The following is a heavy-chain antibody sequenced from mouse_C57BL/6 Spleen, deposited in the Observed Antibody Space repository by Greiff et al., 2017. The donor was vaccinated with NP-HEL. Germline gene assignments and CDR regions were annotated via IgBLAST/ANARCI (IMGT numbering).Heavy chain of an antibody. D-gene: IGHD1-1*01. CDR3: ARGDYYGSSYGDY. J-gene: IGHJ2*01. CDR2: IYPGDGDT. V-gene: IGHV1-80*01. CDR1: GYAFSSYW. Sequence: QVQLQQSGAELVKPGASVKISCKASGYAFSSYWMNWVKQRPGKGLEWIGQIYPGDGDTNYNGKFKGKATLTADKSSSTAYMQLSSLTSEDSAVYFCARGDYYGSSYGDYWGQGTTLTVSS.